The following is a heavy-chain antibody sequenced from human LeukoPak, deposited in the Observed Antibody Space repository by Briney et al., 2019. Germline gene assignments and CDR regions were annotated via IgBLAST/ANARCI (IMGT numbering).Heavy chain of an antibody. CDR1: GYTFARHY. D-gene: IGHD1/OR15-1a*01. J-gene: IGHJ3*02. CDR3: ARSSVEPWLIGNSDI. V-gene: IGHV1-2*02. Sequence: ASVKVSCKASGYTFARHYMHWVRQAPGQGLEWMGWINPNSGGTNYAQKFQGRVTMTRDTSISTAYMELSSLRSDDTAVYFCARSSVEPWLIGNSDIWGQGTMVTVSS. CDR2: INPNSGGT.